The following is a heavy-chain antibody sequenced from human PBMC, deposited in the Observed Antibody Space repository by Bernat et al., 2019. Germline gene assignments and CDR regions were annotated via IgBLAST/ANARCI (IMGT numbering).Heavy chain of an antibody. CDR3: ARGGIAARIDY. CDR1: GFTVSSYA. CDR2: GGSGGGST. D-gene: IGHD6-6*01. V-gene: IGHV3-23*01. J-gene: IGHJ4*02. Sequence: EVQLLESGGGLVQPGGSLRLSCAVSGFTVSSYAMSWVRQAPGKGVEWVSTLGNAGGSGGGSTYYGDSVKGRFTISRDNSENTLYLQMNSLRAEDTAVYYCARGGIAARIDYWGQGTLVTVSS.